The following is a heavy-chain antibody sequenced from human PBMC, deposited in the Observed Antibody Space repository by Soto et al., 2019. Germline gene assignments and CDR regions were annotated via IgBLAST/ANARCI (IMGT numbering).Heavy chain of an antibody. CDR2: ISGSATST. D-gene: IGHD3-3*01. V-gene: IGHV3-23*01. J-gene: IGHJ4*02. CDR3: AKGAANTIFGVDTLFDF. CDR1: GFALSSYA. Sequence: GALRLSCAASGFALSSYAMSWVRRAPGKGLGWVSLISGSATSTYYADSVQGRFTISRDSSKNTLHLQMNSLRAEDTAVYYCAKGAANTIFGVDTLFDFWGQGTLVTVSS.